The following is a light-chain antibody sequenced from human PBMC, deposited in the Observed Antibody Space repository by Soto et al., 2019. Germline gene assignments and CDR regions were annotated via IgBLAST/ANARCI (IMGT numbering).Light chain of an antibody. CDR3: QQYNNWYT. CDR1: QSVSSN. CDR2: GAS. Sequence: IVMTQSPATLSVSPGERATLSCRASQSVSSNLAWYQQKPGQAPRLLIYGASTRATGIPARFSGSGSGTEFTLTISSLQSEDFAVYYCQQYNNWYTFGQRTKLEIK. V-gene: IGKV3-15*01. J-gene: IGKJ2*01.